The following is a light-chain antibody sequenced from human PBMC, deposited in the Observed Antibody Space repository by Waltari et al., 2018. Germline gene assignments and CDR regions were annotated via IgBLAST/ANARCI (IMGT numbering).Light chain of an antibody. CDR1: QSISGW. V-gene: IGKV1-5*03. Sequence: TITCRASQSISGWLAWYQHKPGKAPKLLIYKASSLESGVPSRFSGSGSGTEFTLTISSLQPDDIATYYCQQYYTYSFGQGTKVEIK. CDR2: KAS. CDR3: QQYYTYS. J-gene: IGKJ1*01.